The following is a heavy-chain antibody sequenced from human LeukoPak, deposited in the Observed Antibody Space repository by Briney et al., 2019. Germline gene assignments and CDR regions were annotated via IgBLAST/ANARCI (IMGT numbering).Heavy chain of an antibody. V-gene: IGHV3-21*04. CDR2: ISSSSSSYI. CDR1: GFTFSSYS. J-gene: IGHJ4*02. CDR3: ARENLGSGYFY. Sequence: GGSLRLSCAASGFTFSSYSMNWVRQAPGKGLEWVSSISSSSSSYIYYADSVKGRFTISRDNAKNSLYLQMNSLRAADTAVYYCARENLGSGYFYWGQGTLVTVSS. D-gene: IGHD3-22*01.